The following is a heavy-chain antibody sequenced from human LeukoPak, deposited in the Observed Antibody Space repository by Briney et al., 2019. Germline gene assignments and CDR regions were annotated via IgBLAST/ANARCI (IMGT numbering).Heavy chain of an antibody. CDR3: AKGRVVVTAGYFQH. D-gene: IGHD2-21*02. V-gene: IGHV3-23*01. J-gene: IGHJ1*01. CDR1: GFTFSSYA. Sequence: GGSLRLSCAASGFTFSSYAMSWVRQAPGKGLEWVSAISGSGGSTYYADSVKGRFTISRGNSKNALYLEMNSLRAEDTAVYYCAKGRVVVTAGYFQHWGQGTLVTVSS. CDR2: ISGSGGST.